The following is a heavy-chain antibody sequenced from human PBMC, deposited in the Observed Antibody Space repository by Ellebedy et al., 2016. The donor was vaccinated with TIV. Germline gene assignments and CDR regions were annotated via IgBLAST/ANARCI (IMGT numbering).Heavy chain of an antibody. CDR3: ATDGSYGDYLSPTHAFVI. Sequence: GGSLRLSCGASGFSFSNYWMSWVRQAPGKGLEWVANIRQDGGEKYYVDSVKGRFTISRDNAKNSPYLHLNSLRAEDTAMYYCATDGSYGDYLSPTHAFVIWGQGTMVTVSS. CDR1: GFSFSNYW. D-gene: IGHD4-17*01. V-gene: IGHV3-7*01. J-gene: IGHJ3*02. CDR2: IRQDGGEK.